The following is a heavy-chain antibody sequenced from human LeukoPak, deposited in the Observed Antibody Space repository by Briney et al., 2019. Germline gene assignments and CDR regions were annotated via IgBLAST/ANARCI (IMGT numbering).Heavy chain of an antibody. CDR1: GFTFSSYG. CDR3: ARDGGSLGFGTREGAFDI. V-gene: IGHV3-33*01. CDR2: IWYDGSNK. D-gene: IGHD3-10*01. Sequence: GGSLRLSCAASGFTFSSYGMHWVRQAPGKGLEWVAVIWYDGSNKYYADSVKGRFTISRDNSKNTLYLQMNSLRAEETAVYYCARDGGSLGFGTREGAFDIWGQGTMVTVSS. J-gene: IGHJ3*02.